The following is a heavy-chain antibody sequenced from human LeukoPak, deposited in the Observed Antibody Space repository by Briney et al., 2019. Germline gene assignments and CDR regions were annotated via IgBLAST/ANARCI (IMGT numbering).Heavy chain of an antibody. CDR3: AKVLPAYSSGWYYFDY. J-gene: IGHJ4*02. CDR2: ISGSGGST. D-gene: IGHD6-19*01. CDR1: GFTFSSYA. V-gene: IGHV3-23*01. Sequence: GGSLRLSCAASGFTFSSYAMSWVRQAPGKGLEWVSAISGSGGSTYYADSVKGRFTISRDNSKNTLYLQMSSLRAEDTAVYYCAKVLPAYSSGWYYFDYWGQGTLVTVSS.